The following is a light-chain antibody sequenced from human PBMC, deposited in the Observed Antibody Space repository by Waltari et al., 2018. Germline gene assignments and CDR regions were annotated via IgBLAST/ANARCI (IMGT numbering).Light chain of an antibody. Sequence: EIVMTQSPATLSVSPGERATLPCRASQSVSSNLAWYQQKPGQAPRLLIYGASTRATSIPARFSGSGSGTEFTLTISSLQSEDFAVYYCQQYNNWLITFGQGTRLEIK. CDR2: GAS. CDR3: QQYNNWLIT. V-gene: IGKV3-15*01. J-gene: IGKJ5*01. CDR1: QSVSSN.